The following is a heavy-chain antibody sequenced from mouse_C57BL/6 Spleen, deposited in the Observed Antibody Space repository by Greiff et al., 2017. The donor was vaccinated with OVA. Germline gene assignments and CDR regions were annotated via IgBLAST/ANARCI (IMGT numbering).Heavy chain of an antibody. CDR2: INPYNGGT. V-gene: IGHV1-19*01. D-gene: IGHD3-3*01. Sequence: EVQLQQSGPVLVKPGASVKMSCKASGYTFTDYYMNWVKQSHGKSLEWIGVINPYNGGTSYNQKFKGKATLTVDKSSSTAYMELNSLTSEDSAVHYCARGEGTLDYWGQGTTLTVSS. CDR3: ARGEGTLDY. CDR1: GYTFTDYY. J-gene: IGHJ2*01.